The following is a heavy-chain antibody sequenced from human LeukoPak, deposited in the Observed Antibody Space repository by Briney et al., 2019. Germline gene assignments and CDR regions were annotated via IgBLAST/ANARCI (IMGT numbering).Heavy chain of an antibody. V-gene: IGHV3-7*04. CDR1: GFTFSSYW. CDR3: ARALRTFDS. J-gene: IGHJ4*02. Sequence: GGSLRLSCAASGFTFSSYWMTWVRLAPGKGLEWVANIKHNGDELNYVDSVEDRFTISRDNAKNSLYLHMTGLRAEDTAVYYCARALRTFDSWGQGTLVTVSS. D-gene: IGHD3-16*01. CDR2: IKHNGDEL.